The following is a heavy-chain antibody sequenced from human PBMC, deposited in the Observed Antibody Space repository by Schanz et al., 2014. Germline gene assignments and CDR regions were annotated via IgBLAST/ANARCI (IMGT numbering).Heavy chain of an antibody. CDR2: INPAGTFT. J-gene: IGHJ4*02. CDR1: GFTFSSYW. CDR3: AKENGDCSSTSCSSYFDY. Sequence: EVQLVESGGGLVKPGGSLRLSCAASGFTFSSYWMHWVRQAPGKGLVWVSRINPAGTFTNYADSVKGRFTVSRDNTKSTLYLQINTLSGEETALYSCAKENGDCSSTSCSSYFDYWGQGTLVTVSS. V-gene: IGHV3-74*01. D-gene: IGHD2-2*01.